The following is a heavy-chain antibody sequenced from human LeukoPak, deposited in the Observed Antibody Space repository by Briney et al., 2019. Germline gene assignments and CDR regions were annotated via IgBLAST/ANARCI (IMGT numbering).Heavy chain of an antibody. J-gene: IGHJ6*02. Sequence: GASVKVSCKASGYTFTSYGIGWVRQAPGQGLEWMGWISAYNGNTNYAQKLQGRVTMTTDTSTSTAYMELRSLRSDDTAVYYCARSDSSGSEYYGMDVWGQGTTVTVSS. CDR3: ARSDSSGSEYYGMDV. CDR2: ISAYNGNT. D-gene: IGHD3-22*01. V-gene: IGHV1-18*01. CDR1: GYTFTSYG.